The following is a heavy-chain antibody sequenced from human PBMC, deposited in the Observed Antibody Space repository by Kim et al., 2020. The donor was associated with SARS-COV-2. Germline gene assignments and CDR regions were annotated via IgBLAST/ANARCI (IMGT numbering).Heavy chain of an antibody. D-gene: IGHD2-15*01. CDR1: GFTFSSYA. Sequence: GGSLRLSCAASGFTFSSYAMTWVRQAPGKGLQWVSVISYSGGDTYYADSVKGRFTISRDNSKNTLYLQMNSLGDEDTAVYYCAKGSGGSCYSTLDCWGQGTLVTVSS. V-gene: IGHV3-23*01. J-gene: IGHJ4*02. CDR2: ISYSGGDT. CDR3: AKGSGGSCYSTLDC.